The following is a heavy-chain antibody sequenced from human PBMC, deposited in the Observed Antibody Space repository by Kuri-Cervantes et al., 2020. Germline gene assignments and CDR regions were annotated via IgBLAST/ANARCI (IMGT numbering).Heavy chain of an antibody. CDR1: GGSISSGDYY. Sequence: LRLSCTVSGGSISSGDYYWSWIRQPPGKGLEWIAYIYYSGSTYYNPSLKSRVTISVDTSKNQFSLKLSSVTAADTAVYYCARGTHGATALDYWGQGTLVTVSS. D-gene: IGHD1-26*01. J-gene: IGHJ4*02. CDR2: IYYSGST. CDR3: ARGTHGATALDY. V-gene: IGHV4-30-4*01.